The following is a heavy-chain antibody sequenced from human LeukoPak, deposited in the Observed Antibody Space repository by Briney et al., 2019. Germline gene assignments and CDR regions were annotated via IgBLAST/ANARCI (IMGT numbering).Heavy chain of an antibody. CDR2: ISYDGSNK. Sequence: HPGGSLRLSCAASGFTFSSYAMHWVRQAPGKGLERVAVISYDGSNKYYADSVKGRFTISRDNSKNTLYLQMNSLRAEDTAVYYCARGGQVPAAPIAGWFDPWGQGTLVTVSS. CDR1: GFTFSSYA. D-gene: IGHD2-2*01. CDR3: ARGGQVPAAPIAGWFDP. V-gene: IGHV3-30-3*01. J-gene: IGHJ5*02.